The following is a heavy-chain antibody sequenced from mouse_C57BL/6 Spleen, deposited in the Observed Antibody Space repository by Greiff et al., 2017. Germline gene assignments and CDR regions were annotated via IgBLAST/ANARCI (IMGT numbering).Heavy chain of an antibody. CDR2: IHPNSGST. CDR3: AREGDGWFAY. Sequence: QVQLQQPGAELVKPGASVKLSCKASGYTFTSYWMHWVKQRPGQGLEWIGMIHPNSGSTNYNEKFKSKATLTVDKSSSAAYMQLSSLTSEDSAVYYCAREGDGWFAYWGQGTLVTVSA. CDR1: GYTFTSYW. V-gene: IGHV1-64*01. D-gene: IGHD3-3*01. J-gene: IGHJ3*01.